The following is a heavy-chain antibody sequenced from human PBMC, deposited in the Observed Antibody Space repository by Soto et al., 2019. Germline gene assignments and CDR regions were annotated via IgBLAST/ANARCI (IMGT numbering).Heavy chain of an antibody. V-gene: IGHV1-69*06. CDR1: GGTFSNYV. CDR3: ASERSAQYFDY. J-gene: IGHJ4*02. D-gene: IGHD1-26*01. Sequence: EIKLAAASVKVSCKASGGTFSNYVVNWVRQAPGQGLEWMGRIIPISGAANYAQKFQGRVTITADKSTSTSYMELSSLRSEDTAVYFCASERSAQYFDYWGQGTLVTVSS. CDR2: IIPISGAA.